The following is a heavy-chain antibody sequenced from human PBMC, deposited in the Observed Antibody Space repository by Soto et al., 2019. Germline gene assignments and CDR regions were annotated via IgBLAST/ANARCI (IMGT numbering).Heavy chain of an antibody. CDR2: IYYSGTT. CDR1: GGSINSGDYY. J-gene: IGHJ4*02. Sequence: QVQLQESGPGRVKPSQTLSLICTVSGGSINSGDYYWSWIRQPPGKGLEWIGYIYYSGTTYYNASLKRRVTISLDTSKNQFSLKLSSVTAADTAVYYCARTVADIVLIPAAYFDYWGQGTLVTVSS. V-gene: IGHV4-30-4*01. CDR3: ARTVADIVLIPAAYFDY. D-gene: IGHD2-2*01.